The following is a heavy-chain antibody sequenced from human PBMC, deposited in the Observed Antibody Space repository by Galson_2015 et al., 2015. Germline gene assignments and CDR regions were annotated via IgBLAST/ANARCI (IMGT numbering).Heavy chain of an antibody. Sequence: LSLTCTVSGGSISSYYWSWIRQPPGKGLEWIGYIYYSGSTNYNPSLKSRVTISVDTSKNQFSLKLSSVTAADTAVYYCAREAGNDFWSGAYFDYWGQGTLVTVSS. D-gene: IGHD3-3*01. CDR3: AREAGNDFWSGAYFDY. CDR2: IYYSGST. V-gene: IGHV4-59*01. J-gene: IGHJ4*02. CDR1: GGSISSYY.